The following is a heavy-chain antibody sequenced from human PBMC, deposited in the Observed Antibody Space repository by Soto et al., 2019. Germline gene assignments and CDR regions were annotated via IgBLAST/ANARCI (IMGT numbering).Heavy chain of an antibody. V-gene: IGHV3-64D*06. CDR3: VKSPYDFWSGYHSF. CDR2: ISSNGGST. CDR1: GFTFSSYA. Sequence: LRLSCSASGFTFSSYAMHWVRQAPGKGLEYVSAISSNGGSTYYADSVKGRFTISRDNSKNTLYLQMSSLRAEDTAVYYCVKSPYDFWSGYHSFWGQGTLVTVSS. D-gene: IGHD3-3*01. J-gene: IGHJ4*02.